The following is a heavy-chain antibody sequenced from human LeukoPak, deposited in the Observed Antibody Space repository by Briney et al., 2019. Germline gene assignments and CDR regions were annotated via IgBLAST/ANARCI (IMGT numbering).Heavy chain of an antibody. V-gene: IGHV3-74*03. D-gene: IGHD1-14*01. Sequence: PGGSLRLSCAASGFTFSDYWMHWVRQVPGKGLVWVSRINTSGSSTTYADSVKGRFTISRDNAKNTLYLQLDSLRAEDTGVYYCARSNHADDFWGQGTLVTVRS. CDR3: ARSNHADDF. CDR1: GFTFSDYW. J-gene: IGHJ4*02. CDR2: INTSGSST.